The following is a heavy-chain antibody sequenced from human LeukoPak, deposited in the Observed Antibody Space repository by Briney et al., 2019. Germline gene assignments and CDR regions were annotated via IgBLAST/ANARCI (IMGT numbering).Heavy chain of an antibody. Sequence: PGGSLRLSCAASGFTLSDYYMTWIRQAPGKGLQWVSYISSTKDRTVSYADSVKGRFTIARDNAGNSMYLQMNSLRAEDTAVYYCGRGRLRPTSPGDYWGQGTLVTVSS. V-gene: IGHV3-11*04. CDR1: GFTLSDYY. CDR3: GRGRLRPTSPGDY. CDR2: ISSTKDRTV. D-gene: IGHD2-2*01. J-gene: IGHJ4*02.